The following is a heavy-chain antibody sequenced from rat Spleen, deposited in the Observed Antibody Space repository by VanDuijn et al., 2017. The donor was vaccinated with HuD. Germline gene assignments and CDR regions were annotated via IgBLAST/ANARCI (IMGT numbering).Heavy chain of an antibody. CDR1: GFSLTSYN. CDR3: TSPFRWFAY. V-gene: IGHV2-45*01. J-gene: IGHJ3*01. CDR2: IWGNGSP. Sequence: QVQLMESGPGLVQPSETLSLTCTVSGFSLTSYNVHWVRQPPGKGLEWMGVIWGNGSPNYNSALKSRLSISRDTSKSQVFLKLNSLQTEDTAIYFCTSPFRWFAYWGQGTLVTVSS.